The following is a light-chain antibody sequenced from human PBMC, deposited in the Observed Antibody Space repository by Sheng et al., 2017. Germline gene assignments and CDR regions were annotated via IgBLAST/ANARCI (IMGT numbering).Light chain of an antibody. Sequence: DIQMTQSPSSLSASVGDRVTITCRASQGITTSLAWYQQKPGKAPKLLVYAAFKLESGVPSRFSGSGSGTDFTLTISTLQLEDFATYYCQQSYSTPPTFGGGTNVEIK. CDR1: QGITTS. CDR3: QQSYSTPPT. J-gene: IGKJ4*01. CDR2: AAF. V-gene: IGKV1-NL1*01.